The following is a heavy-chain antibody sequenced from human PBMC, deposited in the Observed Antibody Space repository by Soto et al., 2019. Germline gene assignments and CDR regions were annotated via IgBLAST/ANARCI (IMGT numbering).Heavy chain of an antibody. CDR1: GGSISSYY. Sequence: SETLSLTCTVSGGSISSYYWSWIRQPPGKGVEWIGYIDYSGSTNYNPSLKSRVTISVDTSKNQFSLKLSSVTAADTAVYYCARGYYDSSGYYFFDYWGQGTLVTVS. J-gene: IGHJ4*02. CDR2: IDYSGST. CDR3: ARGYYDSSGYYFFDY. V-gene: IGHV4-59*01. D-gene: IGHD3-22*01.